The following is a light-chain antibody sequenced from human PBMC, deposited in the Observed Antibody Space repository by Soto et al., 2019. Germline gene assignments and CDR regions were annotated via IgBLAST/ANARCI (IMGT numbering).Light chain of an antibody. J-gene: IGLJ2*01. Sequence: QSALTQPASVSGAPGQSITLPCTGTRSDVGSYNLVSWYQQHPGEVPKLIIYEVTKRPSGVSNRFSGSKSGNTASLTISGLQAEDEADYYCCSYAGSQVGVFGGGTKLTVL. V-gene: IGLV2-23*02. CDR2: EVT. CDR3: CSYAGSQVGV. CDR1: RSDVGSYNL.